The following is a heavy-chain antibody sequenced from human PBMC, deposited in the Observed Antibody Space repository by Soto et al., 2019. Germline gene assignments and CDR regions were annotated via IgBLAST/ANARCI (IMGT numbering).Heavy chain of an antibody. Sequence: GGSLRLSCAASGFTFSSYAMSWVRQAPVKGLEWVSAISGSGGSTYYADSVKGRFTISRDNSKNTLYLQMNSLRAEDTAVYYCSKDRQVGAAGTTDFDYWGQGTLVTVSS. CDR1: GFTFSSYA. CDR2: ISGSGGST. D-gene: IGHD1-7*01. V-gene: IGHV3-23*01. J-gene: IGHJ4*02. CDR3: SKDRQVGAAGTTDFDY.